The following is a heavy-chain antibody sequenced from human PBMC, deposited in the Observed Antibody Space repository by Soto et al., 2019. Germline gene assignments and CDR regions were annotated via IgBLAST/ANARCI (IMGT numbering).Heavy chain of an antibody. D-gene: IGHD1-7*01. Sequence: GGSLRLSCAASGFTFSTYALSWVRQAPGKGLEWVSAISANGQGIYYADSVRGRFTISRDNSKNTIFLHMDSLRAEDTAVYYAAKDRNYPRDQFHYWGQGTLVTVSS. V-gene: IGHV3-23*01. CDR2: ISANGQGI. CDR1: GFTFSTYA. J-gene: IGHJ4*02. CDR3: AKDRNYPRDQFHY.